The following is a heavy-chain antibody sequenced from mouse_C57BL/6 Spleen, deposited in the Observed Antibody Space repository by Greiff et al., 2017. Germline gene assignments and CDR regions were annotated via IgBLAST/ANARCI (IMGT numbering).Heavy chain of an antibody. CDR3: ARDNFYWYFDV. V-gene: IGHV5-9*01. J-gene: IGHJ1*03. CDR1: GFTFSSYT. CDR2: ISGGGGNT. Sequence: VQVVESGGGLVKPGGSLKLSCAASGFTFSSYTMSWVRQTPEKRLEWVATISGGGGNTYYPDSVKGRFTISRDNAKNTLYLQMSSLRSEDTALYYCARDNFYWYFDVWGTGTTVTVSS. D-gene: IGHD1-3*01.